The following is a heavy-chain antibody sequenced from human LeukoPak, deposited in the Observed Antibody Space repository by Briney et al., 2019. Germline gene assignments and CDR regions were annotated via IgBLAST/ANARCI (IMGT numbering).Heavy chain of an antibody. J-gene: IGHJ4*02. CDR1: GFTFSKYW. CDR3: QSMSPFFGVVTDY. D-gene: IGHD3-3*01. CDR2: IYIDGTGI. V-gene: IGHV3-74*01. Sequence: PGGSLRLSCAASGFTFSKYWMHWVRQAPGKGLVWVSRIYIDGTGIVYAGSVKGRFTISRDNAKNTLYLQMNSLRVEDTAVYYCQSMSPFFGVVTDYRGQGTLVTVSS.